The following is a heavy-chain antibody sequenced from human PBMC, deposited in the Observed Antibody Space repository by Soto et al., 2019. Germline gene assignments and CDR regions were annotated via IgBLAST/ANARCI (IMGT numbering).Heavy chain of an antibody. D-gene: IGHD1-26*01. J-gene: IGHJ4*02. CDR2: ISGSGGST. CDR1: GFTFSSYA. V-gene: IGHV3-23*01. CDR3: AKDRESGSPGGY. Sequence: EVQLLESGGGLVQPGGSLRLSCAASGFTFSSYAMSWVRQAPGKGLEWVSAISGSGGSTYYADSVKGRFTISRDNSKNKLYLEMNSLKAEDTAVYYCAKDRESGSPGGYWGQGTLVAVSS.